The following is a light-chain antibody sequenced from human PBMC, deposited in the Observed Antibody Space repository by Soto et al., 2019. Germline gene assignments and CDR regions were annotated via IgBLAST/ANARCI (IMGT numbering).Light chain of an antibody. V-gene: IGKV2-28*01. CDR1: QSLLHSNGYNY. CDR2: LGS. CDR3: MQALQTPLK. Sequence: DIVMTQSPLSLPVTPGEPASISCRSSQSLLHSNGYNYLDWYLQKPGQSPQLLIYLGSNRASGVPDRFSGSRSGTDFTLKISRVEAEDVRVYYCMQALQTPLKFGQGTRV. J-gene: IGKJ1*01.